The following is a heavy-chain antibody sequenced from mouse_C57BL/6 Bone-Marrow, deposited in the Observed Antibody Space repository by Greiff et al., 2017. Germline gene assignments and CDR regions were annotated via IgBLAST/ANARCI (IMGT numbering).Heavy chain of an antibody. J-gene: IGHJ1*03. CDR3: VRQSYYGSSYGYWYFDV. V-gene: IGHV10-1*01. Sequence: EVQRVESGGGLVQPKGSLKLSCAASGFSFNTYAMNWVRQAPGKGLEWVARIRSKSNNYATYYADSVKDRFTISRDDSESMLYLQMNNLKTEDTAMYYCVRQSYYGSSYGYWYFDVWGTGTTVTVSS. CDR2: IRSKSNNYAT. CDR1: GFSFNTYA. D-gene: IGHD1-1*01.